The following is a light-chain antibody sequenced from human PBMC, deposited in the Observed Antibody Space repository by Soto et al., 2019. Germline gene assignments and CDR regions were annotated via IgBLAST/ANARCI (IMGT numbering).Light chain of an antibody. V-gene: IGLV1-51*02. J-gene: IGLJ1*01. CDR1: SSIIGNNY. CDR2: ENN. CDR3: GTWDSSLSAEV. Sequence: QSVLTQPPSVSAAPGQKVTISCSGSSSIIGNNYVSWYQQLPGTAPKLLIYENNKRPSGIPDRFSGSKSGTSATLGITGLQTGDEADYYCGTWDSSLSAEVFGSGTKVTVL.